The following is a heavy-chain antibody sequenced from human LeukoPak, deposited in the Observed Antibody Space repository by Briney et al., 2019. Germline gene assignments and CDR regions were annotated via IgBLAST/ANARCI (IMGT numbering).Heavy chain of an antibody. J-gene: IGHJ4*02. CDR2: INTDGSVT. CDR3: VTDRYSDSAFGD. CDR1: GITVSTFW. D-gene: IGHD1-26*01. V-gene: IGHV3-74*01. Sequence: GGSLSFSFAAAGITVSTFWMHWVRQAPGEGLVWVSRINTDGSVTNYADSVEGRFTISRDNAKNMLYLQMNDLRAEDTAVYYCVTDRYSDSAFGDWGQGTLVTVSS.